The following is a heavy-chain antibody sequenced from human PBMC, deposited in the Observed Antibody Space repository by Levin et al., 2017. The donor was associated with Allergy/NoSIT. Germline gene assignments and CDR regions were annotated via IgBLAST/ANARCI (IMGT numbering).Heavy chain of an antibody. CDR2: ISSSSSTI. CDR3: ARYGTSNWYG. V-gene: IGHV3-48*01. Sequence: GESLKISCAASGFTFSSYSMNWVRQAPGKGLEWVSYISSSSSTIYYADSVKGRFTISRDNAKNSLYLQMNSLRAEDTAVYYCARYGTSNWYGWGQGTLVTVSS. CDR1: GFTFSSYS. J-gene: IGHJ4*02. D-gene: IGHD6-13*01.